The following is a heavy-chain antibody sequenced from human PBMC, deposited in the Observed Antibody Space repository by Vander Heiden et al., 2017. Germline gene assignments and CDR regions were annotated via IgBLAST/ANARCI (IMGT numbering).Heavy chain of an antibody. Sequence: EVQLVASGGGLVQPGRSLRLSCAASGFTFHDYAMHWVRQAPGKGLEWVSGISWNSGSIGYADSVKGRFTISRDNAKNSLYLQMNSLRAEDTALYYCAKVNTTCSGGSCYSIGFDPWGQGTLVTVSS. CDR2: ISWNSGSI. CDR1: GFTFHDYA. CDR3: AKVNTTCSGGSCYSIGFDP. V-gene: IGHV3-9*01. D-gene: IGHD2-15*01. J-gene: IGHJ5*02.